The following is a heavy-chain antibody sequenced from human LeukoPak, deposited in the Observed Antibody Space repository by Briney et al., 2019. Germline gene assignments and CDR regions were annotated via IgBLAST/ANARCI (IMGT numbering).Heavy chain of an antibody. CDR1: GFTFSSYW. J-gene: IGHJ4*02. D-gene: IGHD6-19*01. CDR3: AKDLGRQWLVHTFDY. Sequence: PGGSLRLSCAASGFTFSSYWMSWVRQAPGKGLEWVANIKQDGSEKYYVDSVKGRFTISRDNAKNSLYLQMNSLRAEDTAVYYCAKDLGRQWLVHTFDYWGQGTLVTVSS. V-gene: IGHV3-7*03. CDR2: IKQDGSEK.